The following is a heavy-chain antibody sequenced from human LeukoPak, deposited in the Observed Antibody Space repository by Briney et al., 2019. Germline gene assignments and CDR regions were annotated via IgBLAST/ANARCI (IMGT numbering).Heavy chain of an antibody. J-gene: IGHJ4*02. CDR3: ASLNHNDYGHSYYFDY. Sequence: ASVKVSCKASGYTFTSYGISWVRQAPGQGLEWMGGISAYNGNTNYAQKLQGRVTMTTDTSTSTAYMELRSLRSDDTAVYYCASLNHNDYGHSYYFDYWGQGTLVTVSS. D-gene: IGHD4-17*01. V-gene: IGHV1-18*01. CDR2: ISAYNGNT. CDR1: GYTFTSYG.